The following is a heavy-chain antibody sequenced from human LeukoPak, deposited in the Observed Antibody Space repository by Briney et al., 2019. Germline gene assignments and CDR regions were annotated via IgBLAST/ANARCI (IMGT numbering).Heavy chain of an antibody. Sequence: SETLSLTCTVSGGSMSLYYWSWIRQPAGKGLEWIGRTYISGSTNYNPSLKSRVTMSVDTSKNQFSLKLTSVTAADTAVYYCATTGATGAFDIWGQGTMVTVSS. CDR1: GGSMSLYY. CDR3: ATTGATGAFDI. V-gene: IGHV4-4*07. J-gene: IGHJ3*02. D-gene: IGHD1-26*01. CDR2: TYISGST.